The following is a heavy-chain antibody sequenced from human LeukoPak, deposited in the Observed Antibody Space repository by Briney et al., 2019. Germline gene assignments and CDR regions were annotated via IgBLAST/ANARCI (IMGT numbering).Heavy chain of an antibody. D-gene: IGHD6-19*01. CDR3: AKGYSSGWYGRFDY. V-gene: IGHV3-30*02. CDR1: GFTFSSYG. J-gene: IGHJ4*02. Sequence: GGSLRLSCAASGFTFSSYGMHWVRQAPGKGLEGVAFIRYDGSNKYYADSVKGRFTISRDNSKNTLYLQMNSLRAEDTAVYYCAKGYSSGWYGRFDYWGQGTLVTVSS. CDR2: IRYDGSNK.